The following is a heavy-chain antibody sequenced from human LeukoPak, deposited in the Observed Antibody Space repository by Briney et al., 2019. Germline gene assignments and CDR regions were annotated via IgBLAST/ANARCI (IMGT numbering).Heavy chain of an antibody. CDR3: ARDVGPDY. CDR1: GGSISSYY. Sequence: PSETLSLTCTVSGGSISSYYWSWIRQPPGKGLEWIGYIYYSGSTNYNPSLKSRVTISVDTSKNQFSLKLKSVTAADTAVYYCARDVGPDYWGQGALVTVSS. J-gene: IGHJ4*02. V-gene: IGHV4-59*01. CDR2: IYYSGST. D-gene: IGHD1-26*01.